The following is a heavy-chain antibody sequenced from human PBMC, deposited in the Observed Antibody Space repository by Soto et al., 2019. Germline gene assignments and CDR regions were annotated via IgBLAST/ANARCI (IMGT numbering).Heavy chain of an antibody. Sequence: SETLSLTCAVYGGSFSGYYWSWIRQPPGKGLEWIGEINHSGSTNYNPSLKSRVTISVDTSKNQFSLKLSSVTAADTAVYYCAESPYGSGSYFDYWGQETLVTVSS. CDR3: AESPYGSGSYFDY. V-gene: IGHV4-34*01. CDR1: GGSFSGYY. CDR2: INHSGST. J-gene: IGHJ4*02. D-gene: IGHD3-10*01.